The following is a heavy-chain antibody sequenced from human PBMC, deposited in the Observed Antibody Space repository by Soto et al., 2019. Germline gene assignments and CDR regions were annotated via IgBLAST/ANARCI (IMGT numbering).Heavy chain of an antibody. CDR2: INSDGSST. Sequence: PGGSLRLSCVASGFTFSSYWMHWVRQAPGKGLVWVSRINSDGSSTSYADSVKGRFTISRDNAKNTLYLQMNSLRAEDTAVYYCARASLSHYYDSSGYYYVHWGQGTLVTVSS. J-gene: IGHJ4*02. CDR1: GFTFSSYW. D-gene: IGHD3-22*01. V-gene: IGHV3-74*01. CDR3: ARASLSHYYDSSGYYYVH.